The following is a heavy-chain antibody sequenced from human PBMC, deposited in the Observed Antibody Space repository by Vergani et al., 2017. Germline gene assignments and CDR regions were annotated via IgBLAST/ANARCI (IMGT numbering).Heavy chain of an antibody. CDR1: GYSFTSYW. CDR2: IYPGDSDT. J-gene: IGHJ6*02. CDR3: ARHRGWGLVVVAATPWYYYYGMDV. D-gene: IGHD2-15*01. Sequence: EVQLVQSGAEVKKPGESLKISCKGSGYSFTSYWIGWMRQMPGKGLEWIGIIYPGDSDTRYSPSFQGQVTISADKSISTAYLQWSSLKASDTAMYYCARHRGWGLVVVAATPWYYYYGMDVWGQGTTVTVSS. V-gene: IGHV5-51*01.